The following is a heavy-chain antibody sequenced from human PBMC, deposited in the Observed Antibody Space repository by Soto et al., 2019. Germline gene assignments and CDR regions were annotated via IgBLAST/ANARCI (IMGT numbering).Heavy chain of an antibody. CDR1: GHLSNNHR. V-gene: IGHV5-51*01. J-gene: IGHJ5*02. CDR3: ARGYFDSGHGYDL. CDR2: IFTRDSET. Sequence: GESRKVTCNGSGHLSNNHRIGRVRQTPGKGLEWMGLIFTRDSETKTSPSLQGHVSFSVDNSINTVYLQWTSLKTTDTGIYFCARGYFDSGHGYDLWAQGSVVTLSS. D-gene: IGHD3-10*01.